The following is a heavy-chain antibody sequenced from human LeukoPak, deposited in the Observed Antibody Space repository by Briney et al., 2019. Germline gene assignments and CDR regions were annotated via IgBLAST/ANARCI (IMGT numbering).Heavy chain of an antibody. J-gene: IGHJ5*02. Sequence: GASAKVSCKASGYTFTSYGISWVRQAPGQGLEWMGWISAYNGNTNYAQKLQGRVTMTTDTSTSTAYMELRSLRSDDTAVYYCARDPTTAAAGDNWFDPWGQGTLVTASS. V-gene: IGHV1-18*01. CDR3: ARDPTTAAAGDNWFDP. D-gene: IGHD6-13*01. CDR2: ISAYNGNT. CDR1: GYTFTSYG.